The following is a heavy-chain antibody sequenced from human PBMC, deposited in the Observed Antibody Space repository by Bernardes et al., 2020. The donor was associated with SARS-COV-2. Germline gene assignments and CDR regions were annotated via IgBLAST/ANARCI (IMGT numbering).Heavy chain of an antibody. CDR2: INDSGSS. CDR3: ARHCGRHTCNDFDY. D-gene: IGHD2-21*01. Sequence: SETLSLTCTVSGDSISSYYWIWIRHTPGKGLEWFANINDSGSSRYNPSLKSRAAISVDTSTNEFFLKVSSVTAADTDIYYCARHCGRHTCNDFDYWGQGTLVTVSS. J-gene: IGHJ4*02. V-gene: IGHV4-59*08. CDR1: GDSISSYY.